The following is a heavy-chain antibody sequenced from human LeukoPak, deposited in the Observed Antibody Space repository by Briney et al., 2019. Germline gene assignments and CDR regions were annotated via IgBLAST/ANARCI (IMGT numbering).Heavy chain of an antibody. D-gene: IGHD6-13*01. V-gene: IGHV3-30-3*01. CDR3: ATPPAAADDY. Sequence: GRSLRLSCADSGFRFSRYGMHWVRQTPDKGLEWVAFISYDGTDKYYRDSVRGRFTISRDNSRNTLSLQMNGLRVDDTAVYYCATPPAAADDYWGQGTLVTVSS. CDR2: ISYDGTDK. J-gene: IGHJ4*02. CDR1: GFRFSRYG.